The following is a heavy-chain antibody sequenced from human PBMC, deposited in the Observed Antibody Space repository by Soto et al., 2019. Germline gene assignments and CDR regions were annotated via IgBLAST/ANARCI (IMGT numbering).Heavy chain of an antibody. CDR1: GLTFISYA. J-gene: IGHJ6*02. Sequence: PGWSLRLACASSGLTFISYAMSWVRQAPGKGPEWVSAISGSGGSTYYADSVKGRFTISRDNSKNTLYLQMNSLRAEDTAVYYCAKGKLEVRGVITYYYGMDVWGQGTTVTVSS. V-gene: IGHV3-23*01. CDR2: ISGSGGST. D-gene: IGHD3-10*01. CDR3: AKGKLEVRGVITYYYGMDV.